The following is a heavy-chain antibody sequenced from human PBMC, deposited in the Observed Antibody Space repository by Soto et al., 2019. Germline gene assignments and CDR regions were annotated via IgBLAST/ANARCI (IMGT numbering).Heavy chain of an antibody. Sequence: QVTLKESGPVLVKPTETLTLTCTVSGFSLSNARMGVSWIRQPPGKALEWLAHIFSNDEKSYSTSLKSRLTISKDPSKSQVVLTMTNMDPVDTATYYCARVAFIAARPSSKVNWFDPWGQGTLVTVSS. CDR1: GFSLSNARMG. CDR3: ARVAFIAARPSSKVNWFDP. J-gene: IGHJ5*02. V-gene: IGHV2-26*01. CDR2: IFSNDEK. D-gene: IGHD6-6*01.